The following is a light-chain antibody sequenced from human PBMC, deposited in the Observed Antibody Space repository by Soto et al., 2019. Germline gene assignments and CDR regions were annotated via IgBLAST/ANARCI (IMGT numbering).Light chain of an antibody. CDR2: GNS. V-gene: IGLV1-40*01. CDR3: QAYDSSLRGVV. CDR1: SSNIGAGYD. Sequence: QPVLTQPPSVSGAPGQRVTLSCTGSSSNIGAGYDVHWYQQLPGTAPKLLIFGNSNRPSGVPDRLSGSKSDTSAYLAINGLQAEDEADSYCQAYDSSLRGVVFGGGTKLTVL. J-gene: IGLJ2*01.